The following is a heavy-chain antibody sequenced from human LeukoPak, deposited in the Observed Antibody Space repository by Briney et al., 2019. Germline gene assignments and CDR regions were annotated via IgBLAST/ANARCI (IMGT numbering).Heavy chain of an antibody. J-gene: IGHJ5*02. CDR1: GGSISSYY. V-gene: IGHV4-4*07. D-gene: IGHD2-15*01. Sequence: SETLSHTCTVSGGSISSYYWSWIRQPAGKGLEWIGRIYTSGSTNYNPSLKSRVTTSVDMSKNQFSLKLSSVTAADTAVYYCASSPGGSRFDPWGQGTLVTVSS. CDR2: IYTSGST. CDR3: ASSPGGSRFDP.